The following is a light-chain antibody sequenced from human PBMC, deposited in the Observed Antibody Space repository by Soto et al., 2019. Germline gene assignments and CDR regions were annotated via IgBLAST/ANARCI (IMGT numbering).Light chain of an antibody. V-gene: IGKV3-20*01. CDR1: QSVANSY. J-gene: IGKJ2*01. CDR2: SAS. Sequence: IVLTQSPGTLSLSPGERATLSCRASQSVANSYLAWYQQRPGQAPRLLIYSASSRATDAPDRFSGSESGTDFTLTITRLEPEDFAVYYCQQYGSTPYTFGQGTKVDIK. CDR3: QQYGSTPYT.